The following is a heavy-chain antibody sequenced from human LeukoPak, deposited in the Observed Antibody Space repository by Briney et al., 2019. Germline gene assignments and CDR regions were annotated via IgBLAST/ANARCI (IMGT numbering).Heavy chain of an antibody. CDR2: IIPILGIA. V-gene: IGHV1-69*02. D-gene: IGHD1-26*01. CDR1: GGTFISYT. CDR3: ARGRDGSAFDI. Sequence: SVKVSCKASGGTFISYTISWVRQAPGQGLEWMGRIIPILGIANYAQKFQGRVTITADKSTSTAYMELSSLRSEDTAVYYCARGRDGSAFDIWGQGTMVTVSS. J-gene: IGHJ3*02.